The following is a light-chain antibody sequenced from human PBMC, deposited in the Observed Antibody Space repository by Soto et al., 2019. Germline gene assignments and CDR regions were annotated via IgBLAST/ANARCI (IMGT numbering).Light chain of an antibody. Sequence: QPVLTQPPSVSGAPGQRVTISCTGRSSNIGAGYDVHWYQQLPGTAPKLLIYGNSNRPSGVPDRFSGSKSGTSASLAITGLQAEDEADYYCQSYDSSLSALVFGGGTKLTVL. CDR3: QSYDSSLSALV. CDR2: GNS. CDR1: SSNIGAGYD. J-gene: IGLJ2*01. V-gene: IGLV1-40*01.